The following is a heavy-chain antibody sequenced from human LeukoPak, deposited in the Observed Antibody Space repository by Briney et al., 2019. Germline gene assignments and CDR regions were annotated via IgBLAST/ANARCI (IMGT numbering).Heavy chain of an antibody. CDR3: SRAGTGFNFPCAY. V-gene: IGHV4-59*11. D-gene: IGHD1-1*01. CDR2: IHYRGST. J-gene: IGHJ1*01. CDR1: GASISSHF. Sequence: PSETLSLTCSVSGASISSHFWSWIRQPPGKGLEWIGYIHYRGSTNFNPSLKSRVTISLDTSKNQFSRRLTSVAAADTAVYYCSRAGTGFNFPCAYWGQSTRLTVSS.